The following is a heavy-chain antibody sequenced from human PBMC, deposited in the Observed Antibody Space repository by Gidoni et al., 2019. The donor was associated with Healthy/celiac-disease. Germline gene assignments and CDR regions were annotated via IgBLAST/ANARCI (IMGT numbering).Heavy chain of an antibody. CDR1: GFTFSSYS. J-gene: IGHJ6*02. CDR3: ARDKGYCSSTSCLYYYGMDV. CDR2: ISSSSSYI. D-gene: IGHD2-2*01. Sequence: EVQLVESGGGLVKPGGSLRLSCAASGFTFSSYSMNWVRQAPGKGLEWVSSISSSSSYIYYADSVKGRFTISRDNAKNSLYLQMNSLRAEDTAVYYCARDKGYCSSTSCLYYYGMDVWGQGTTVTVSS. V-gene: IGHV3-21*01.